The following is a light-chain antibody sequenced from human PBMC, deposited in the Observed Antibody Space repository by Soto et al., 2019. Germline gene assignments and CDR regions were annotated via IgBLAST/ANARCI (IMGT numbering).Light chain of an antibody. V-gene: IGLV1-40*01. J-gene: IGLJ3*02. CDR2: GNN. Sequence: QLVLTQPPSVSGAPGQRVTMSCTGSSSNIGAGYDVQWYQQLPGTAPKLLIYGNNNRPSGVPDRFSASKSGTSASLAITGLQAEDEADYYCQSHDSSLSASVFGGGTKLTVL. CDR3: QSHDSSLSASV. CDR1: SSNIGAGYD.